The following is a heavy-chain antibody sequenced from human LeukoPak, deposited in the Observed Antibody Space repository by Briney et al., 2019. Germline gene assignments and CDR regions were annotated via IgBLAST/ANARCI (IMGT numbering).Heavy chain of an antibody. Sequence: AGGSLRLSCAASGFTFSGYTMSWVRHAPGKGLEWVSSFLGSGSASYYADSVKGRFTISRDTSKNTLYLQMNSLRAEDTAIYYCAKDRVPDNRWNLDYWGRGTLVTVSS. CDR3: AKDRVPDNRWNLDY. J-gene: IGHJ4*02. CDR2: FLGSGSAS. V-gene: IGHV3-23*01. D-gene: IGHD1-1*01. CDR1: GFTFSGYT.